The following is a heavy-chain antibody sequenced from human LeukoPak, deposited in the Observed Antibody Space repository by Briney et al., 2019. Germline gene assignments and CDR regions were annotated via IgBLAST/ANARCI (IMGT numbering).Heavy chain of an antibody. CDR2: ISAYNGNT. V-gene: IGHV1-18*01. J-gene: IGHJ4*02. D-gene: IGHD6-19*01. CDR3: ASLAVAGTKSPYYFDY. Sequence: VASVKVSCKASGYTFTSYGISWVRQAPGQGLEWMGWISAYNGNTNYAQKLQGRVTMTTDTPTSTAYMELRSLRSDDTAVYYCASLAVAGTKSPYYFDYWGQGTLVTVSS. CDR1: GYTFTSYG.